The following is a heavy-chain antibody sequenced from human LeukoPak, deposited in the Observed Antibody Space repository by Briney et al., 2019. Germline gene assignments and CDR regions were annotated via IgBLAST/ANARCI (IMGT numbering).Heavy chain of an antibody. D-gene: IGHD6-19*01. Sequence: GGSLRLSCAASGSTFDDHGMSWVRQVPGKGLEWVAGINWNGGSTGYADSVKGRFTISRDNAKNSLFLQMNSLRAADTALYYCAMGDSSGWYFDYWGQGTLVTVSS. CDR1: GSTFDDHG. CDR3: AMGDSSGWYFDY. CDR2: INWNGGST. J-gene: IGHJ4*02. V-gene: IGHV3-20*04.